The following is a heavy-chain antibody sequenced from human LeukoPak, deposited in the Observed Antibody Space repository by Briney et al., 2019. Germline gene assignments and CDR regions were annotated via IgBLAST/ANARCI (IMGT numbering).Heavy chain of an antibody. J-gene: IGHJ4*02. CDR2: IYYSGST. CDR1: GGSISSSSYY. D-gene: IGHD6-13*01. Sequence: KSSETLSLTCTVSGGSISSSSYYWGWIRQPPGKGLEWIGSIYYSGSTYYNPSLKSRVTISVDTSKNQFSLKLSSVTAADTAVYYCARLSIAAAGTNFDYWGQGTLVTVSS. V-gene: IGHV4-39*01. CDR3: ARLSIAAAGTNFDY.